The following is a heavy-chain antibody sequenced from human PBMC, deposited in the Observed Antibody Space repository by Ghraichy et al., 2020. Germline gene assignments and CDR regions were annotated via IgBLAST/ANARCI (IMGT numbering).Heavy chain of an antibody. CDR1: GGSISSSSYY. Sequence: ESLNISCTVSGGSISSSSYYWGWIRQPPGKGLEWIGSIYYSGSTYYNPSLKSRVTISVDTSKNQFSLKLSSVTAADTAVYYCARQKSIVVFGAFDIWGQGTMVTVSS. D-gene: IGHD2-15*01. V-gene: IGHV4-39*01. CDR3: ARQKSIVVFGAFDI. J-gene: IGHJ3*02. CDR2: IYYSGST.